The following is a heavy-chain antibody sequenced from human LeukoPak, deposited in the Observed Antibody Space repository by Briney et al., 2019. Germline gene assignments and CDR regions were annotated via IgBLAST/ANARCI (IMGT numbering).Heavy chain of an antibody. J-gene: IGHJ4*02. Sequence: TGGSLRLSCAASGFTFSSYSMNWVRQAPGKGLEWVSYISSSSSTIYYADSVKGRFTISRDNAKNSLYLQMNSLRAEDTAVYYCARLTSAAAGLFDYWGQGTLVTVSS. V-gene: IGHV3-48*04. D-gene: IGHD6-13*01. CDR1: GFTFSSYS. CDR2: ISSSSSTI. CDR3: ARLTSAAAGLFDY.